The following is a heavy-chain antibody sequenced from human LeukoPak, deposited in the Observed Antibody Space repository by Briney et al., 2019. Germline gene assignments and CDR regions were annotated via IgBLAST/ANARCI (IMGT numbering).Heavy chain of an antibody. Sequence: GGSLRLSCAASGFTFSSYSMNWVRQAPGKGLEWVSSISSSSSYIYYADSVKGRFTISRDNAKNSLYLQMNSLRAEDTAVYYCAREHYDILTSVDYYFDYWGQGTLVTVSS. CDR3: AREHYDILTSVDYYFDY. CDR2: ISSSSSYI. D-gene: IGHD3-9*01. V-gene: IGHV3-21*01. CDR1: GFTFSSYS. J-gene: IGHJ4*02.